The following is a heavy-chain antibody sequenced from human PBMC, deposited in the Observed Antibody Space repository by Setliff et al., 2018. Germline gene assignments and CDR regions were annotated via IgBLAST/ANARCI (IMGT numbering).Heavy chain of an antibody. D-gene: IGHD3-10*01. J-gene: IGHJ3*02. CDR1: GGTFSSYA. CDR2: IIPILGIA. V-gene: IGHV1-69*10. CDR3: ARVYYGSGSYLGAFDI. Sequence: SVKVSCKASGGTFSSYAISWVRQAPGQGLEWMGGIIPILGIANYAQTFQGRVTITADKSTSTAYMELSSLRPEDTAVYYCARVYYGSGSYLGAFDIWGQGTMVTVSS.